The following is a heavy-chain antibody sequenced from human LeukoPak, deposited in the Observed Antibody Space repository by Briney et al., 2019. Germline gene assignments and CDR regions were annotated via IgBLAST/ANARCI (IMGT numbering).Heavy chain of an antibody. J-gene: IGHJ1*01. Sequence: AASVKVSCKASGYTFTGYYMHWVRQAPGHGLEWMGWINPNSGGTNYAQKFQGRVTMTRDTSISTAYMELSSLRSDDTAVYYCAPADHGSGACCYTVHPWGQGTLVTVSS. V-gene: IGHV1-2*02. CDR1: GYTFTGYY. D-gene: IGHD2-15*01. CDR2: INPNSGGT. CDR3: APADHGSGACCYTVHP.